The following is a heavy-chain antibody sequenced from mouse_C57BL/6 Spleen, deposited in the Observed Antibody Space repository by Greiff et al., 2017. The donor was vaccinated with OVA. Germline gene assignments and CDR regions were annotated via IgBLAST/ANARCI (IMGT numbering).Heavy chain of an antibody. J-gene: IGHJ4*01. CDR3: ARPGYDGAMDY. CDR2: ISSGSSTI. Sequence: VQLKESGGGLVKPGGSLKLSCAASGFTFSDYGMHWVRQAPEKGLEWVAYISSGSSTIYYADTVKGRFTISRDNAKNTLFLQMTSLRSEDTAMYYCARPGYDGAMDYWGQGTSDTVSS. V-gene: IGHV5-17*01. D-gene: IGHD2-3*01. CDR1: GFTFSDYG.